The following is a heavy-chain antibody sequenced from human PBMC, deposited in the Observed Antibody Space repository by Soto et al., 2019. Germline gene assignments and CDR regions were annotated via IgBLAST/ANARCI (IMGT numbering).Heavy chain of an antibody. V-gene: IGHV3-23*01. CDR2: ISGGGGST. CDR3: AKQAIAVVVATTDWYFDL. Sequence: LRLSCAASGLAFSNYGMTWVRQAPGKGLEWVSAISGGGGSTYYADSVRGRFTISRDNSRNTLFLQMNSLRADDTAFYYCAKQAIAVVVATTDWYFDLWGRGTLVTVSS. J-gene: IGHJ2*01. D-gene: IGHD2-15*01. CDR1: GLAFSNYG.